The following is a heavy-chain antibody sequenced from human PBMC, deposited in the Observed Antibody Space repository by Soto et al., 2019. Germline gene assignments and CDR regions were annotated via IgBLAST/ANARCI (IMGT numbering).Heavy chain of an antibody. Sequence: SETLSLTCTLSGGSISSYYWSWIRQPPGKGLEWIGYIYYSGSTDYNPSLKSRVTISVDTSKNQFSLKLSSVTAADTAVYYCARDRSGSYYFDYWGQGTLVTVSS. D-gene: IGHD1-26*01. V-gene: IGHV4-59*01. CDR3: ARDRSGSYYFDY. CDR2: IYYSGST. J-gene: IGHJ4*02. CDR1: GGSISSYY.